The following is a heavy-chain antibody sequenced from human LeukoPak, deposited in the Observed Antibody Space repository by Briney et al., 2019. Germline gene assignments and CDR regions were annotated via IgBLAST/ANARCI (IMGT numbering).Heavy chain of an antibody. D-gene: IGHD5-24*01. CDR2: IIPIFGKA. J-gene: IGHJ3*02. CDR3: ARKHRRDGYYLVLFDI. CDR1: GGTFSSYA. Sequence: ASVKVSCKASGGTFSSYAISWVRQAPGQGLEWMGGIIPIFGKANYAQKFQGRVTITTDESTSTAYMELSSLRSEDTAVYCCARKHRRDGYYLVLFDIWDQGTMVTVSS. V-gene: IGHV1-69*05.